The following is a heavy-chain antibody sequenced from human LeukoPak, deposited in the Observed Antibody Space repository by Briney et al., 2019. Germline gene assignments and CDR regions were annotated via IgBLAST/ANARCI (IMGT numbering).Heavy chain of an antibody. CDR2: IYSGGST. CDR3: ARGDSNYGPYYFDY. J-gene: IGHJ4*02. V-gene: IGHV3-53*01. Sequence: PGGSLRLSCAASGFTVSSNYMSWVRQAPGKGLEGVSVIYSGGSTYYADSVKGRFTISRDNSKNTLYLQMNSPRAEDTAVYYCARGDSNYGPYYFDYWGQGTLVTVSS. D-gene: IGHD4-11*01. CDR1: GFTVSSNY.